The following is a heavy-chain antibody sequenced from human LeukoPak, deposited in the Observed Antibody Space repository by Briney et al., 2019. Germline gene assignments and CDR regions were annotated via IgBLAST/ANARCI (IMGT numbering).Heavy chain of an antibody. V-gene: IGHV4-34*01. CDR3: ASTSTVTTPPYGMDV. CDR2: IYYSGST. Sequence: SETLSLTCAVYVGSFSGYYWSWIRQPPGKGLGWIGSIYYSGSTYCNPSLKSRVTISVDTSKNQFSLKLSSVTAADTAVYYCASTSTVTTPPYGMDVWGQGTTVTVSS. CDR1: VGSFSGYY. J-gene: IGHJ6*02. D-gene: IGHD4-17*01.